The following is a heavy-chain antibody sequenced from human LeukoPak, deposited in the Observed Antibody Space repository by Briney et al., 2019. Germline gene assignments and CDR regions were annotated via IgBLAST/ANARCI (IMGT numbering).Heavy chain of an antibody. Sequence: PGGSFSLPFLASGLPLISHPMHGAGQGPGKGLDGGAVISIVESNKYYADSVKGRFTISRDNSKNTLYLQMNSLRAEDTAVYYCARENEDCSSTSCYNWFDPWGQGTLVTVSS. CDR1: GLPLISHP. V-gene: IGHV3-30*04. CDR2: ISIVESNK. D-gene: IGHD2-2*01. J-gene: IGHJ5*02. CDR3: ARENEDCSSTSCYNWFDP.